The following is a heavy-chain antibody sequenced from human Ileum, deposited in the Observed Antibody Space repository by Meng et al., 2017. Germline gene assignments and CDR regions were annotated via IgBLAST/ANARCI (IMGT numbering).Heavy chain of an antibody. D-gene: IGHD5-24*01. Sequence: GESLKISCAASGFTFSSYAMHWVRQAPGEGLEWVAVISFDGSSDYYADSVKGRFTVSRDNSKNTLYLQMNSLRVEDTAVYYCARASRWLQLYNDFWGQGTQVTVSS. CDR3: ARASRWLQLYNDF. V-gene: IGHV3-30*04. CDR2: ISFDGSSD. CDR1: GFTFSSYA. J-gene: IGHJ4*02.